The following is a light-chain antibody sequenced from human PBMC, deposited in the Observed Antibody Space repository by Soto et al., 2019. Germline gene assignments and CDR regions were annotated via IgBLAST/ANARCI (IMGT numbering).Light chain of an antibody. CDR1: QSVSSY. Sequence: EIVLTQSPATLSLSPGARATLSCGASQSVSSYLAWYQQKPGQAPRLLIYEASNRATGIPVRCSGSGSGTDFTLTISSLEPEDVAVYYCQQRSNWPLTFGGGTKVDIK. CDR3: QQRSNWPLT. J-gene: IGKJ4*01. V-gene: IGKV3-11*01. CDR2: EAS.